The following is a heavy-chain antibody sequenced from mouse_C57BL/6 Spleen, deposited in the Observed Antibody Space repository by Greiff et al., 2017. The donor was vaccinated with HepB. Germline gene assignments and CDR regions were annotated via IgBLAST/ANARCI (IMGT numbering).Heavy chain of an antibody. J-gene: IGHJ4*01. V-gene: IGHV1-53*01. CDR1: GYTFTSYW. D-gene: IGHD2-4*01. Sequence: QVQLKQPGTELVKPGASVKLSCKASGYTFTSYWMHWVKQRPGQGLEWIGNINPSNGGTNYNEKFKSKATLTVDKSSSTAYMQLSSLTSEDSAVYYCAREMYDSDYAMDYWGQGTSVTVSS. CDR2: INPSNGGT. CDR3: AREMYDSDYAMDY.